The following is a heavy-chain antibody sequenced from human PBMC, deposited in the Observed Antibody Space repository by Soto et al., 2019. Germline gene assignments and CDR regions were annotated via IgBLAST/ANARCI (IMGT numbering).Heavy chain of an antibody. CDR3: AKQQMGVIRALDY. V-gene: IGHV3-23*01. CDR1: GFTFSNYA. CDR2: IRETGNT. Sequence: GGSLRLSCAASGFTFSNYAMSWIRQAPGKGVEWVSTIRETGNTYYADSVRGRFATSRDNSENTLYLQMSSLRAEDTAVYYCAKQQMGVIRALDYWGQGTLVTGSS. D-gene: IGHD1-26*01. J-gene: IGHJ4*02.